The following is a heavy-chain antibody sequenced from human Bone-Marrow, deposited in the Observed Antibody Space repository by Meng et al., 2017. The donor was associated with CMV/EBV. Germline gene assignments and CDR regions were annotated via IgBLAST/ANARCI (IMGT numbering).Heavy chain of an antibody. Sequence: ASVKVSCKASGYTFTSYGISWVRQAPGQGLEWMGWISAYNGNTNYAQKLQGRVTMTTDTSTSTAYMELRSLRSDGTAVYYCARDVALLWFGELLSGFDYWGQGTLVTVSS. D-gene: IGHD3-10*01. J-gene: IGHJ4*02. V-gene: IGHV1-18*01. CDR3: ARDVALLWFGELLSGFDY. CDR2: ISAYNGNT. CDR1: GYTFTSYG.